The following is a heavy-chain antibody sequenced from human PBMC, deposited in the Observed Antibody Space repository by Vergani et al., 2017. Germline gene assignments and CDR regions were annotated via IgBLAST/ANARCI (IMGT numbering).Heavy chain of an antibody. Sequence: EVQLVESGGGLVQPGRSLRLSCAASGFPFDDYAMHWVRQAPGKGLGWVSGISWNSGSIGYADAVKGRFTISRDNAKNSMYLQMNSLKAEDTALYSCAKDVGAERGVAGLDYWGQGTLVTVSS. CDR3: AKDVGAERGVAGLDY. D-gene: IGHD6-19*01. J-gene: IGHJ4*02. CDR2: ISWNSGSI. CDR1: GFPFDDYA. V-gene: IGHV3-9*01.